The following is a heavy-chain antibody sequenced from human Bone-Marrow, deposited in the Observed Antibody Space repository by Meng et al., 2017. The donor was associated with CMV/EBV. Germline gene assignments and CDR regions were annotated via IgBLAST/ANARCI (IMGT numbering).Heavy chain of an antibody. D-gene: IGHD2-2*01. CDR1: GYTFTGYY. CDR2: INPNSGGK. CDR3: ARERVLTDAPCYYYYGMDV. V-gene: IGHV1-2*02. Sequence: ASVKVSCKASGYTFTGYYMHWVRQAPGQGLEWMGWINPNSGGKNYAQKFQGRVTMTRDTSISTAYKGLSRLRADDTAVYYCARERVLTDAPCYYYYGMDVWGQGTTVTVSS. J-gene: IGHJ6*02.